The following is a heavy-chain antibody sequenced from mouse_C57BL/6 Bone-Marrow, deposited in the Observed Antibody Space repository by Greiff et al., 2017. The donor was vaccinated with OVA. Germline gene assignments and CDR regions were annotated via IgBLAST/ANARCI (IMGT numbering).Heavy chain of an antibody. CDR2: IDPENGDT. CDR3: TTRSITGFAY. J-gene: IGHJ3*01. V-gene: IGHV14-4*01. CDR1: GFNIKDDY. Sequence: EVQLQQSGAELVRPGASVKLSCTASGFNIKDDYMHWVKQRPEQGLEWIGWIDPENGDTEYASKFQGKATITADTSSNTAYLQLSSLTSEDTAVYYCTTRSITGFAYWGQGTLVTVSA. D-gene: IGHD1-1*01.